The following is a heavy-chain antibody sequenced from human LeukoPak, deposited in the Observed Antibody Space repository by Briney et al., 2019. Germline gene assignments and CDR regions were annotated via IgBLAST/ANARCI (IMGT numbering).Heavy chain of an antibody. CDR2: ISGSGGST. V-gene: IGHV3-23*01. D-gene: IGHD1-26*01. CDR1: GFTFSGYA. CDR3: AKGYSGSDDAFDI. J-gene: IGHJ3*02. Sequence: PGGSLRLPCAASGFTFSGYAMSWVRQAPGKGLEWVSAISGSGGSTYYADSVKGRFTISRDNSKNTLYLQMNSLRAEDTAVYYCAKGYSGSDDAFDIWGQGTMVTVSS.